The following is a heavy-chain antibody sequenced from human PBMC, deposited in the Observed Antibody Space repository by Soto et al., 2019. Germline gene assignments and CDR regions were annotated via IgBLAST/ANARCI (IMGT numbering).Heavy chain of an antibody. V-gene: IGHV3-7*01. CDR3: ARDPRGYSNRFDY. Sequence: GGSLRLSCAASGFTFSSSWMSWVRQAPGKGLEWVANIKQDGSEKYYVDSVKGRFTISRDNAKNSLYLQMNSLRAEDTAVYYCARDPRGYSNRFDYWGQGTLVTVSS. D-gene: IGHD4-4*01. CDR1: GFTFSSSW. CDR2: IKQDGSEK. J-gene: IGHJ4*02.